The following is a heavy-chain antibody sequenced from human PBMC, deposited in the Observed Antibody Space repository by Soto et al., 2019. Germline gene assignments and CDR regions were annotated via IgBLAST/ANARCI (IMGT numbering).Heavy chain of an antibody. J-gene: IGHJ5*02. D-gene: IGHD3-3*01. Sequence: LRLSCAASGFTFSSYAMSWVRQAPGKGLEWVSAISGSGGSTYYADSVKGRFTISRDNSKNTLYLQMNSLRAEDTAVYYCAKTGSRITIFGVVISWFDPWGQGTLVTVSS. V-gene: IGHV3-23*01. CDR3: AKTGSRITIFGVVISWFDP. CDR2: ISGSGGST. CDR1: GFTFSSYA.